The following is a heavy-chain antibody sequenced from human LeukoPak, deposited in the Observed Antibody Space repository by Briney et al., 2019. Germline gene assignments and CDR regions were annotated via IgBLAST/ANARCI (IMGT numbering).Heavy chain of an antibody. CDR3: AKGSKAVLFTRDHYMDV. CDR2: IRYDGNNK. J-gene: IGHJ6*03. Sequence: GGSLRLSCAASGFTFRSYGMHWVRQAPGKGLERVAFIRYDGNNKYYADSVKGRFTISRDNSKNTVYLQMNSLRAEDTAVYFCAKGSKAVLFTRDHYMDVWGKGTTVTISS. CDR1: GFTFRSYG. V-gene: IGHV3-30*02. D-gene: IGHD6-19*01.